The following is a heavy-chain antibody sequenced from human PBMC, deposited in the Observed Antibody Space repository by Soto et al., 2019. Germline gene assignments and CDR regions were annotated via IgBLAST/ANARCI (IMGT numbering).Heavy chain of an antibody. CDR2: IIPIFGTA. CDR3: ARGGSSGWYRYGMDV. Sequence: GASVKVSCKASGGTFSSYAISWVRQAPGRGLEWMGGIIPIFGTANYAQKFQGRVTITADESTSTAYMELSSLRSEDTAVYYCARGGSSGWYRYGMDVWGQGTTVTVSS. V-gene: IGHV1-69*13. J-gene: IGHJ6*02. D-gene: IGHD6-19*01. CDR1: GGTFSSYA.